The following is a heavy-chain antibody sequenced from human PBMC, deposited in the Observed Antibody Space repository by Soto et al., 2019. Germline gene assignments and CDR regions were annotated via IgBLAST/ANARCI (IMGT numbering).Heavy chain of an antibody. CDR1: GYTFINSY. D-gene: IGHD3-16*01. CDR2: INPRADST. V-gene: IGHV1-46*01. Sequence: ASAKVSCKTCGYTFINSYVPWVRQAPGQGLEWLGNINPRADSTVYAPKFEDRVSMTRDTSTSTVYMELSSLTSDDTAMYYGAREFPSTYWFDPWGHGTLVTVSS. CDR3: AREFPSTYWFDP. J-gene: IGHJ5*02.